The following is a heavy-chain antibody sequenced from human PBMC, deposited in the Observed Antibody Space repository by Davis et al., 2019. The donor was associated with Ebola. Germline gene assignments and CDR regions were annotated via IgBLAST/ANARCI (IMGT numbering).Heavy chain of an antibody. Sequence: GESLKISCVVSGLTFNNFGMHWVRQAPGKGLEWVAVISYDGSNKFYRDSVKGRFTISRDNSKNTLYLQMNSLGAEDTAVYYCAKGEWLRFLGFVDYYGMDVWGQGTTVTVSS. J-gene: IGHJ6*02. V-gene: IGHV3-30*18. CDR2: ISYDGSNK. CDR1: GLTFNNFG. D-gene: IGHD5-12*01. CDR3: AKGEWLRFLGFVDYYGMDV.